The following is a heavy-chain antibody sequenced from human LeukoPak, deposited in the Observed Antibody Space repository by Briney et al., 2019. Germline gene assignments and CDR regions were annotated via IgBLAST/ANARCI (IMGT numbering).Heavy chain of an antibody. CDR1: GFTFSSYG. V-gene: IGHV3-30*02. D-gene: IGHD3-22*01. Sequence: GGSLRLSCAASGFTFSSYGMHWVRQAPGKGLEGVAFIRYDGSNKYYADSVKGRFTISRDNSKNTLYLQMNSLSAEDTAVYYCAKDREVVTSPYYYYMDVWGKGTTVTVSS. CDR3: AKDREVVTSPYYYYMDV. CDR2: IRYDGSNK. J-gene: IGHJ6*03.